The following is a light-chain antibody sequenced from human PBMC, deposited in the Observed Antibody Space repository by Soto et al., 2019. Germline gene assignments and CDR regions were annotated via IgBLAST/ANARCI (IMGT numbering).Light chain of an antibody. V-gene: IGKV4-1*01. Sequence: DFVLTQSPDSLDVSLGETATISCKTSRSALFSASNKNYIAWYQRRPGQPLKLLFYWASTRAPGVSDRLSGSGSGTDFTLTISSLQPEDAAVSDGQQYFSTPMFTFAQGTKLQI. CDR2: WAS. CDR1: RSALFSASNKNY. CDR3: QQYFSTPMFT. J-gene: IGKJ2*01.